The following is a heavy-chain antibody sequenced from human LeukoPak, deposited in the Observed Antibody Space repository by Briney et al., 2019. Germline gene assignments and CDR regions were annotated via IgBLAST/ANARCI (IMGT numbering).Heavy chain of an antibody. D-gene: IGHD6-13*01. CDR2: IYYSGST. J-gene: IGHJ4*02. CDR1: GGPISSGGYY. Sequence: SQTLSLTCTVSGGPISSGGYYWSWIRQHPGKGLEWIGYIYYSGSTYYNPSLKSRVTISVDTSKNQFSLKLSSVTAADTAVYYCATAAAGYFDYWGQGTLVTVSS. CDR3: ATAAAGYFDY. V-gene: IGHV4-31*03.